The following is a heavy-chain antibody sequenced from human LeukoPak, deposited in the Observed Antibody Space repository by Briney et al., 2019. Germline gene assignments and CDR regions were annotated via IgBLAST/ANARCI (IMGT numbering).Heavy chain of an antibody. V-gene: IGHV3-30-3*01. CDR3: ARDIGPSGSYYDC. Sequence: GGSLRLSCAASGFTFSSYAMHWVRRAPGKGLEWVAVISYDGSNKYYADSVKGRFTISRDNSKNTLYLQMSSLRAEDTAVYYCARDIGPSGSYYDCWGQGTLVTVSS. CDR2: ISYDGSNK. CDR1: GFTFSSYA. D-gene: IGHD1-26*01. J-gene: IGHJ4*02.